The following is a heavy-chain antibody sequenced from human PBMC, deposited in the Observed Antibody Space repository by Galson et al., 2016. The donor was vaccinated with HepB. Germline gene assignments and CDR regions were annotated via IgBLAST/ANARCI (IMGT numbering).Heavy chain of an antibody. Sequence: TLSLTCNVSSGSISTGGYYWSWIRQHPGKGLEWIGHIYYSGSTSYNPSLKSRLSISVDTSKNQFSLNLSSVPVADTAVYFCARRVSGYFNSWGLGTLVTVSS. D-gene: IGHD3-22*01. J-gene: IGHJ5*01. CDR1: SGSISTGGYY. V-gene: IGHV4-31*03. CDR2: IYYSGST. CDR3: ARRVSGYFNS.